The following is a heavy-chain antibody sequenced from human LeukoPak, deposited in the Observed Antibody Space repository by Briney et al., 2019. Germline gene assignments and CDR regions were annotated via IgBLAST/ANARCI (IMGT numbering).Heavy chain of an antibody. CDR1: GGSISSYY. D-gene: IGHD3-3*01. V-gene: IGHV4-59*08. CDR3: ARMVAYYDFWSGYSFDP. J-gene: IGHJ5*02. CDR2: IYYSGST. Sequence: PSETLSLTCTVSGGSISSYYWSWIRQPPGKGLEWIGYIYYSGSTNYNPSLKSRVTISVDTSKNQFSLKLSSVTAADTAVYYCARMVAYYDFWSGYSFDPWGQGTLVTVSS.